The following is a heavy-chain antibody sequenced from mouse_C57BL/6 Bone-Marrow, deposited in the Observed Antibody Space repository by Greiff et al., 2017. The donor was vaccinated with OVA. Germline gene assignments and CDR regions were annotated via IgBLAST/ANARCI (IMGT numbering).Heavy chain of an antibody. D-gene: IGHD4-1*01. CDR3: ARGNWDAMDY. Sequence: EVQLQQSGPGLVKPSQSLSLTCSVTGYSITSGYYWNWIRQFPGNKLEWMGYISYDGSNNYNPSLKNRISITRDTSKNQCFLKLNSVTTEDTATYYCARGNWDAMDYWGQGTSVTVSS. V-gene: IGHV3-6*01. CDR2: ISYDGSN. J-gene: IGHJ4*01. CDR1: GYSITSGYY.